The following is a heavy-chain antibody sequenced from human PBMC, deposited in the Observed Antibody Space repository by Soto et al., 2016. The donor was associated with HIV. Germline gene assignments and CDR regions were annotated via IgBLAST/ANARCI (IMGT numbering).Heavy chain of an antibody. V-gene: IGHV1-69*01. CDR1: GGTFSRYV. CDR3: AKRLVSGSYYLDTFDI. CDR2: IIPIFDTT. J-gene: IGHJ3*02. D-gene: IGHD3-10*01. Sequence: QVQLVQSGAEVKKPGSSVKVSCKASGGTFSRYVISWVRQAPGQGLEWMGGIIPIFDTTNYAQKFQDRVTITADESTSTAYMELSSLRSEDTAVYYCAKRLVSGSYYLDTFDIWGQGTMVTVSS.